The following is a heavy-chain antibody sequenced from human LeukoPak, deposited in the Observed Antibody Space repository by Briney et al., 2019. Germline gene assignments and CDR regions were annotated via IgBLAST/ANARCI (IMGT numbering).Heavy chain of an antibody. J-gene: IGHJ5*02. V-gene: IGHV1-69*10. CDR1: GGTFSSYA. Sequence: ASVTDSFMASGGTFSSYAMTWVRPAPGQGLEWMGGILPILGIANYAQNFQGRVRITADKSTSTAYMELSSLRSEDTAVYYCARHAERASGSSPLPPPWFDPWGQGTLVTVSS. CDR2: ILPILGIA. CDR3: ARHAERASGSSPLPPPWFDP. D-gene: IGHD3-10*01.